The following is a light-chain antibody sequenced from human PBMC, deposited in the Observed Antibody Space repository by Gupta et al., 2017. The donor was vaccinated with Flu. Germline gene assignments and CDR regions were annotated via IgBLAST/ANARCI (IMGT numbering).Light chain of an antibody. J-gene: IGLJ2*01. Sequence: SEVRLENKYSSWYQLEPGQSPVLVIYQDYKRPSGIPERFSSSGSGDTATLTIRGTQAMDEDYYDCQAWDTIVVVFGGGTKLTVL. CDR1: RLENKY. CDR2: QDY. V-gene: IGLV3-1*01. CDR3: QAWDTIVVV.